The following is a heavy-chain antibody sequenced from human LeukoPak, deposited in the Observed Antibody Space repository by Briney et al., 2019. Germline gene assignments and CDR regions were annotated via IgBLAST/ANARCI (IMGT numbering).Heavy chain of an antibody. CDR1: GFTFSSYW. V-gene: IGHV3-7*01. CDR2: IKQDGSDT. Sequence: PGGSLRLSCAASGFTFSSYWMSWVRQAPGKGLEWVANIKQDGSDTYYVDSVKGRFTISRDNSRSILYLQMNSLRVDDTAVYYCARGAKELDYWGQGTLVTVSS. CDR3: ARGAKELDY. J-gene: IGHJ4*02.